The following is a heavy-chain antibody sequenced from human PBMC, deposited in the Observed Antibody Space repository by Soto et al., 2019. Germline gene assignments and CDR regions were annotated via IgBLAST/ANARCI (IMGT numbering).Heavy chain of an antibody. D-gene: IGHD6-13*01. V-gene: IGHV3-74*01. Sequence: GGSLRLSCAASGFTFSYYLMHWVRQAPGKGLVWVSRIHSDGSSTTYADFVKGRFIISRDNARNTVDLQMNSVRVEDTAVYYCARVHSSSYHYFDYWGQGTLVTVS. CDR3: ARVHSSSYHYFDY. CDR2: IHSDGSST. J-gene: IGHJ4*02. CDR1: GFTFSYYL.